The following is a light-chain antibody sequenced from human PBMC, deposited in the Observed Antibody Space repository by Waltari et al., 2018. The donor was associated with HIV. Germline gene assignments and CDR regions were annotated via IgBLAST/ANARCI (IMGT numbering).Light chain of an antibody. J-gene: IGLJ3*02. V-gene: IGLV1-44*01. Sequence: QSVLTQPPSVSGTPGQRVSISCSGSSSNIGSNIVTWYQQFPGTAPKLLIYSNNQRPSGVPDLFSGSKSGTSASLAISGLQSEDEADYYCAAWDDSLNAWVFGGGTKLTVL. CDR3: AAWDDSLNAWV. CDR1: SSNIGSNI. CDR2: SNN.